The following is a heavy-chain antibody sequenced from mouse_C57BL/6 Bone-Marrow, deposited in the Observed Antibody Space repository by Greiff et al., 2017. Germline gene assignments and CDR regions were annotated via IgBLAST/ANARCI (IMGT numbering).Heavy chain of an antibody. CDR1: GYTFTSYP. Sequence: QVQLQQPGAELVKPGASVKLSCKASGYTFTSYPMHWVKQRPGQGLEWIGMIHPNSGSTNYNEKFKSKATLTVDKSSSTVYMQLSSLTSEDSAVHDCARSRYCSSWGDYWGQGTTLTVSS. CDR3: ARSRYCSSWGDY. J-gene: IGHJ2*01. CDR2: IHPNSGST. V-gene: IGHV1-64*01. D-gene: IGHD1-1*01.